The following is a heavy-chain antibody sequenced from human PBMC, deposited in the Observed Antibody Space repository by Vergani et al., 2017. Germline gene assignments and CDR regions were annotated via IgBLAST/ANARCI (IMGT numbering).Heavy chain of an antibody. Sequence: EVQLVESGGGLVQPGGSLRLSCAASGFTFSSYWMSWVRQAPGKGLEWVANIKQDGSEKYYVDAVKGRFTISRDNAKNSLYLQMNSLRAEDTAVYYCAIVSDSYGFYYYYYMDVWGKGTTVTVSS. CDR1: GFTFSSYW. D-gene: IGHD5-18*01. V-gene: IGHV3-7*01. CDR2: IKQDGSEK. J-gene: IGHJ6*03. CDR3: AIVSDSYGFYYYYYMDV.